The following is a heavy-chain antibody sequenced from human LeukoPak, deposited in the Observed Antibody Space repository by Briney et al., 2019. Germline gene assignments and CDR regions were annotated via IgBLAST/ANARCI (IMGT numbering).Heavy chain of an antibody. CDR3: ARASPGTPYWYFDL. CDR1: GGSISSSSYY. CDR2: IYYSGST. D-gene: IGHD1-7*01. J-gene: IGHJ2*01. V-gene: IGHV4-39*07. Sequence: PSETLSLTCTVSGGSISSSSYYWGWIRQPPGKGLEWIGSIYYSGSTYYNPSLKSRVTISVDTSKNQFSLKLSSVTAADTAVYYCARASPGTPYWYFDLWGRGTLVTVPS.